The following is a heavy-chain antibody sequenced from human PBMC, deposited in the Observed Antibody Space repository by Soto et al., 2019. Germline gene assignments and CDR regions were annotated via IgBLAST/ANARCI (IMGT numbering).Heavy chain of an antibody. D-gene: IGHD2-15*01. Sequence: EVQLVESGGGLVQPGGSLRLSCAASGFTFSSYWMSWVRQAPGKGLEWLANIKQDGSEKYYVDSVKGRFTISRDNAKNSLYLQMNSLRAEDTAVYYCARVLGYCSGGSCYGVEAFDIWGQGTMVTVSS. V-gene: IGHV3-7*01. CDR1: GFTFSSYW. CDR3: ARVLGYCSGGSCYGVEAFDI. CDR2: IKQDGSEK. J-gene: IGHJ3*02.